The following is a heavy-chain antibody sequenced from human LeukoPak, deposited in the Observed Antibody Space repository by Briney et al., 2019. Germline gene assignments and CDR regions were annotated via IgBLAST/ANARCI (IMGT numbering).Heavy chain of an antibody. CDR1: GFTFGKYW. CDR3: ARVSYDILTGYSYIDY. J-gene: IGHJ4*02. CDR2: IKLDGSEK. V-gene: IGHV3-7*03. Sequence: GGSPRLSCVASGFTFGKYWMSWVRQAPGKGLEWVANIKLDGSEKNYVDSVKGRFTISRDNTKNSLYLQMNSLRVEDTAVFYCARVSYDILTGYSYIDYWGQGTLVTVSS. D-gene: IGHD3-9*01.